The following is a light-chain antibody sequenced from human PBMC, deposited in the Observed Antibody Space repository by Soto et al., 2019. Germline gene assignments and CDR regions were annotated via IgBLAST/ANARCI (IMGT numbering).Light chain of an antibody. V-gene: IGKV3-20*01. CDR1: QSVSSRS. CDR2: GAS. CDR3: QQYGSSPPGT. Sequence: EIVLTQSPGTLSLSPGERATLSCRASQSVSSRSLAWYQQTPGQAPRLLIYGASGRATGIPDRFSGSGSGTYFTLTISRLEPEDFPVYYCQQYGSSPPGTFGQGTKVEIK. J-gene: IGKJ1*01.